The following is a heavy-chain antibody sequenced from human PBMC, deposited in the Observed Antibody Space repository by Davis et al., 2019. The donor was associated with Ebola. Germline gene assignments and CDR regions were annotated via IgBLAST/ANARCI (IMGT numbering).Heavy chain of an antibody. CDR3: AKDGLFWS. Sequence: GGSLRLSCAASGFTFGDYTMHWVRQAPGRGLEWVSLITWDSRETDYADSVKGRFTISRDNTKNSLSLQMNSLRTEDSGYYYCAKDGLFWSWSQGSLVTVSP. D-gene: IGHD3-3*01. CDR2: ITWDSRET. CDR1: GFTFGDYT. V-gene: IGHV3-43*01. J-gene: IGHJ5*02.